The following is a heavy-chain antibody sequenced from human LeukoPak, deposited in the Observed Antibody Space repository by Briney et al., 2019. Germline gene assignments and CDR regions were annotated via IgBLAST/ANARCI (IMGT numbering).Heavy chain of an antibody. D-gene: IGHD3-3*01. CDR2: ISGSGGNT. V-gene: IGHV3-23*01. Sequence: GGSLRLSCAASAFTFSTHAMTWVRQAPGKGLQWVSSISGSGGNTYYADSVKGRFTISRDNSKNTLYLQMNSLRAEDTAVYYCARASTVLRFLGWLLPLYWGQGTLVTVSS. CDR3: ARASTVLRFLGWLLPLY. J-gene: IGHJ4*02. CDR1: AFTFSTHA.